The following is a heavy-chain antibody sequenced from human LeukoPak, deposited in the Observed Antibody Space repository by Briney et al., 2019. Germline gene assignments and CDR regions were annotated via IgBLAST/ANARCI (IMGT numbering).Heavy chain of an antibody. D-gene: IGHD3-10*01. CDR3: ARDPHYYGSGTPGYFDY. V-gene: IGHV3-48*03. Sequence: PGGSLRLSCAASGFTFSSYAMNWVRQAPGKGLEWVSYITNNGTTIYYADSVKGRFTISRDNAKNSLYLQMNSLRAEDTAVYYCARDPHYYGSGTPGYFDYWGQGTLVTVSS. J-gene: IGHJ4*02. CDR1: GFTFSSYA. CDR2: ITNNGTTI.